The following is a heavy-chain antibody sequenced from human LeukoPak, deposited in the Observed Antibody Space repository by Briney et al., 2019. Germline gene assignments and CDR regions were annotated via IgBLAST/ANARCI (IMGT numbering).Heavy chain of an antibody. CDR1: GFTFSSYG. D-gene: IGHD5-18*01. V-gene: IGHV3-23*01. CDR2: ITTSGATT. Sequence: GGSLRLSCAASGFTFSSYGMSWVRQAPGKGLQWVSFITTSGATTSYADSVKGRFTISRDNPRNTLYMQMNSLRAEDTAVYYCARAHDVDTAPEGFLGWFDPWGQGTLVTVSS. J-gene: IGHJ5*02. CDR3: ARAHDVDTAPEGFLGWFDP.